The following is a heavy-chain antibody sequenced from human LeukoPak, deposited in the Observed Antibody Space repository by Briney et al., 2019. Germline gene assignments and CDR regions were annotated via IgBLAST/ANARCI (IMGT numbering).Heavy chain of an antibody. CDR1: EFAFRDYG. CDR2: VDAKGDAR. V-gene: IGHV3-23*01. CDR3: ANGGYTSGWHVVDY. J-gene: IGHJ4*02. Sequence: GGTLRLSCSASEFAFRDYGMAWVRHAPGKGLDFVTAVDAKGDARFYADSVKGRFTIPRDNSKNTLYLQMSSLRPEDTAVYYCANGGYTSGWHVVDYWGQGTLVTVSS. D-gene: IGHD6-25*01.